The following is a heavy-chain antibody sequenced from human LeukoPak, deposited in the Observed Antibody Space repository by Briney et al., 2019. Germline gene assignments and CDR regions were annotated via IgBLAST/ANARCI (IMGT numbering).Heavy chain of an antibody. D-gene: IGHD2-21*02. Sequence: GESLKISFKGSGYIFTDYWIGWVRQMPGKGPEWMGIIYPADSQTIYSPSFQGQVTISADKSISTAYLQWSSLKASDTAIYYCARRSYCGGDCTRSVHYYYAMDVWGQGATVTVSS. J-gene: IGHJ6*02. CDR3: ARRSYCGGDCTRSVHYYYAMDV. V-gene: IGHV5-51*01. CDR2: IYPADSQT. CDR1: GYIFTDYW.